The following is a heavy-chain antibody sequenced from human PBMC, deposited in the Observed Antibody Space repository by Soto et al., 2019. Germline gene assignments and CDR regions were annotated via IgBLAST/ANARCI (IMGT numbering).Heavy chain of an antibody. D-gene: IGHD2-15*01. CDR3: ASALYCSGGSCSFDP. J-gene: IGHJ5*02. CDR2: IYYTGST. V-gene: IGHV4-61*01. CDR1: GGPVSSGNYY. Sequence: SETLSLTCTVSGGPVSSGNYYWSWIRQPPGKGLEWIGFIYYTGSTSYNPSLKSRVTISIDTSKNQFSLKLTSVTAADTAVYYCASALYCSGGSCSFDPWGQGTLVTVSS.